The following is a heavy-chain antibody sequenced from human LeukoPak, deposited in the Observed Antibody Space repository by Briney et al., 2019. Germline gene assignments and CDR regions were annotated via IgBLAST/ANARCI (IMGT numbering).Heavy chain of an antibody. J-gene: IGHJ4*02. D-gene: IGHD5-18*01. CDR2: VSSSSSYI. V-gene: IGHV3-21*01. CDR1: GFTFSSYG. Sequence: RSGGSLRLSCAASGFTFSSYGMNWVRQAPGKGLEWVSSVSSSSSYIYYADSVKGRFTISRDNVKNSLYLQMNSLRAEDTAVYSCARERGYTYGLDYWGQGTLVTVSS. CDR3: ARERGYTYGLDY.